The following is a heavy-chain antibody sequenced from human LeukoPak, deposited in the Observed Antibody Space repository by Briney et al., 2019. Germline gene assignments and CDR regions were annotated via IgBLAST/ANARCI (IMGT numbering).Heavy chain of an antibody. CDR1: GFTFTNYW. D-gene: IGHD6-6*01. V-gene: IGHV5-51*01. J-gene: IGHJ4*02. CDR3: TRRRVTYSNSSGRSRYYFDY. CDR2: IYPGDSDR. Sequence: GESLQISCKASGFTFTNYWIGWVRQMPGKGLEWMGIIYPGDSDRRYSPSFQGQVTMSADKSISTAYLQWSSLKASDTAMYFCTRRRVTYSNSSGRSRYYFDYWGQGTLVTVSS.